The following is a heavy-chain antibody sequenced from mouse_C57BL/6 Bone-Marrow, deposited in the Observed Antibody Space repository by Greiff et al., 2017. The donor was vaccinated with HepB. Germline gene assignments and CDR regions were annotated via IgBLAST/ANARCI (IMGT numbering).Heavy chain of an antibody. CDR1: GFTFSSYA. V-gene: IGHV5-9-1*02. J-gene: IGHJ4*01. D-gene: IGHD2-4*01. CDR2: ISSGGDYI. CDR3: TRDEKGDRNGSTMITRAMDY. Sequence: EVQVVESGEGLVKPGGSLKLSCAASGFTFSSYAMSWVRQTPEKRLEWVAYISSGGDYIYYADTVKGRFTISSDNARNTLYLQMSSLKSEDTAMYYCTRDEKGDRNGSTMITRAMDYWGQGTSVTVAS.